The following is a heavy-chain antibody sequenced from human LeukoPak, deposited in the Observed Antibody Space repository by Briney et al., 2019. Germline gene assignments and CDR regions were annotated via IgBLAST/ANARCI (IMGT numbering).Heavy chain of an antibody. CDR2: MYYRGNT. CDR3: ARLYGNYQNYFDY. Sequence: SETLSLTCTVSGGSISSITYYWGWIRQPPGKGLEWVGHMYYRGNTFYNPSLKSRVTISVDTSKNQFSLKLRSVTAADTAVYYCARLYGNYQNYFDYWGQGTLVTVSS. D-gene: IGHD1-7*01. CDR1: GGSISSITYY. V-gene: IGHV4-39*07. J-gene: IGHJ4*02.